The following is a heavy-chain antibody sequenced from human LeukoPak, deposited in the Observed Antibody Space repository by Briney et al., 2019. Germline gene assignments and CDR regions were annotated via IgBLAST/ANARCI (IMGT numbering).Heavy chain of an antibody. D-gene: IGHD6-13*01. CDR3: ARGQGTAAAGIDY. CDR2: IYYSGST. CDR1: GGSISSSSYY. V-gene: IGHV4-39*07. Sequence: PSETLSLTCTVSGGSISSSSYYWGWIRQPPGKGLEWIGSIYYSGSTYYNPSLKSRVTISVDTSKNQFSLKLSSVTAADTAVYYCARGQGTAAAGIDYWGQGTLVTVSS. J-gene: IGHJ4*02.